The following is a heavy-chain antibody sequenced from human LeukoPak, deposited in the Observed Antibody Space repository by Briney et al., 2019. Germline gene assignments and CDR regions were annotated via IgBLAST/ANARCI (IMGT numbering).Heavy chain of an antibody. V-gene: IGHV3-74*01. J-gene: IGHJ4*02. D-gene: IGHD6-19*01. CDR2: INSDGSST. CDR1: GFTFSSYW. Sequence: PGGSLRLSCAASGFTFSSYWMHWVRQAPGKGLVWVSRINSDGSSTSYADSVKGRFTISRDNAKNTLYLQMNSLRAEDTAVYYCARGFIAVAGTAVDYWGQGTLVTVSS. CDR3: ARGFIAVAGTAVDY.